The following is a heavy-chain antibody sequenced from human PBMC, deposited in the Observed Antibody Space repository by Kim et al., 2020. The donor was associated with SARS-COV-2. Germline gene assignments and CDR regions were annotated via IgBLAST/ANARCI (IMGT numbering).Heavy chain of an antibody. CDR2: IYYSGST. D-gene: IGHD3-10*01. CDR1: GGSISSSSYY. CDR3: ARLMGYYMDV. V-gene: IGHV4-39*01. J-gene: IGHJ6*03. Sequence: SETLSLTCTVSGGSISSSSYYWGWIRQPPGKGLEWIVSIYYSGSTYYNPSLKSRVTIPVDTSKNQFSLKLSSVTAADTAVYYCARLMGYYMDVWGKGTTVTVSS.